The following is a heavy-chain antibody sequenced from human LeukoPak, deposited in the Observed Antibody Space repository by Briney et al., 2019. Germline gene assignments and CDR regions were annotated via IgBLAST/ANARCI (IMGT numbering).Heavy chain of an antibody. J-gene: IGHJ4*02. CDR3: ARDDRYYYDSSSYYSYFDY. Sequence: ASVKVSCKASGYTFTGYYMHWVRQAPGQGLEWMGWINPNSGGTNYAQKFQGRVTMTRDTSITTAYMELSRLRFDDTAVYYCARDDRYYYDSSSYYSYFDYWGQGTLVTVSS. CDR2: INPNSGGT. V-gene: IGHV1-2*02. D-gene: IGHD3-22*01. CDR1: GYTFTGYY.